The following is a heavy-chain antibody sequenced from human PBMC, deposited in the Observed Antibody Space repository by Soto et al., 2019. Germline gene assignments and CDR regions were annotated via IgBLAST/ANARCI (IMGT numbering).Heavy chain of an antibody. D-gene: IGHD2-21*01. Sequence: QVQLVESGGGVVQPGRSLRLSCAASGFTFSNYGMHWVRQAPGNGLEWVAVIWYDGSNKYYADSVKGRFTISRDNSKNTLYLQMNSLRAEDTAVYYCARAPAYSLWYFDLWGRGTLVTVSS. J-gene: IGHJ2*01. V-gene: IGHV3-33*01. CDR2: IWYDGSNK. CDR3: ARAPAYSLWYFDL. CDR1: GFTFSNYG.